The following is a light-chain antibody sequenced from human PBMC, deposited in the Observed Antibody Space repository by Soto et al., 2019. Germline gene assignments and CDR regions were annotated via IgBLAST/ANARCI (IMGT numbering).Light chain of an antibody. CDR2: DAS. CDR1: QSVSSN. V-gene: IGKV3-15*01. J-gene: IGKJ3*01. CDR3: QQFNNWPPLFT. Sequence: IVMTQSPATLSVSPGETATLSCRASQSVSSNLAWYQQKPGQAPRLLIYDASTRATGIPARFSGSGSGTEFNLTISSLQSEDFAVYYCQQFNNWPPLFTFGPGTKVDFK.